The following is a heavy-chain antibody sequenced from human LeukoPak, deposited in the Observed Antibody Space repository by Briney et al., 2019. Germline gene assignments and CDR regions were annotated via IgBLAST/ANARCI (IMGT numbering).Heavy chain of an antibody. J-gene: IGHJ4*02. Sequence: GGSLRLSCAASGFTFSSYSMNWVRQAPGKGLEWVSSISSSSSYIYYADSVKGRFTISRDNAKSSLYLQMNRLRAEDTAVYYCARENQGKRSGSYGYWGQGTLVTVSS. CDR1: GFTFSSYS. D-gene: IGHD1-26*01. V-gene: IGHV3-21*01. CDR3: ARENQGKRSGSYGY. CDR2: ISSSSSYI.